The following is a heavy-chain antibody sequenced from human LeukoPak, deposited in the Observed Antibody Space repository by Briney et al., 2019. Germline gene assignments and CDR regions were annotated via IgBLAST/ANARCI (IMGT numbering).Heavy chain of an antibody. D-gene: IGHD6-19*01. CDR2: ISGSGGST. CDR3: AKVDHRIAVAAAFDY. V-gene: IGHV3-23*01. Sequence: GGSLRLSCAASGFTFSSYAMSWVRQAPGKGLEWVSAISGSGGSTYYADSVKGRFTISRDNSKNTLYLQMNSLRAEDTAVYHCAKVDHRIAVAAAFDYWGQGTLVSVSS. J-gene: IGHJ4*02. CDR1: GFTFSSYA.